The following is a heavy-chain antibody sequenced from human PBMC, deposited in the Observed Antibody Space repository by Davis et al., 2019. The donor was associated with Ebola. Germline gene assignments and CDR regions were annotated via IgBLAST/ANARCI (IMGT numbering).Heavy chain of an antibody. J-gene: IGHJ4*02. CDR1: GYTFTSYA. D-gene: IGHD7-27*01. Sequence: ASVKVSCKASGYTFTSYAMHWVRQAPGQRLEWLGWINAGNGNTKYSQKFQGRVTVTRDTSTSTVYMELSSLRSEDTAVYYCAREGHWGRYFDYWGQGTLVTVSS. CDR2: INAGNGNT. CDR3: AREGHWGRYFDY. V-gene: IGHV1-3*01.